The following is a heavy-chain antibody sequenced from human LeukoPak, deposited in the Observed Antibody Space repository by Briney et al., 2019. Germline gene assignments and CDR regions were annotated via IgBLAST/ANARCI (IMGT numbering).Heavy chain of an antibody. D-gene: IGHD3-16*02. CDR3: ATRRGGYQLDY. J-gene: IGHJ4*02. V-gene: IGHV3-7*01. CDR2: IKHDGSER. CDR1: GFTFNRYW. Sequence: GGSLRLSCAASGFTFNRYWMTWVRQAPGKGLEWVASIKHDGSERYSVDSVKGRFTISRDNAKNSLYLQMNSLRAEDTAVYYCATRRGGYQLDYWGQGTLATVSS.